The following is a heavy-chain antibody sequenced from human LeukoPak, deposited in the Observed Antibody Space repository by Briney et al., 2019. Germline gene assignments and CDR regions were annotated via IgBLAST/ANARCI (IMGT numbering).Heavy chain of an antibody. Sequence: SETLSLTCTVSGGSISSGSYYWSWIRQPAGKGLEWIGRIYTSGSTNYNPSLKSRVTISVDTSKNQFSLKLTSVTAADTAVYYCAKEAYYYDGPDYFDYWGQGTLVTVSS. V-gene: IGHV4-61*02. CDR2: IYTSGST. D-gene: IGHD3-22*01. J-gene: IGHJ4*02. CDR1: GGSISSGSYY. CDR3: AKEAYYYDGPDYFDY.